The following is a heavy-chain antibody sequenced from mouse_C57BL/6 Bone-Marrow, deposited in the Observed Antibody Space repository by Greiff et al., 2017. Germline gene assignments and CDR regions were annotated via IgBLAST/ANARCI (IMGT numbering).Heavy chain of an antibody. D-gene: IGHD2-3*01. CDR2: ISSGGSYT. V-gene: IGHV5-6*02. Sequence: EVKLVESGGDLVKPGGSLKLSCAASGFTFSSYGMSWVRQTPDKRLEWVATISSGGSYTYYPDSVKGRFTISRDNAKNTLYLQMSSLKSEDTAMYYCARRWLLPYWYFDVWGTGTTVTVSS. J-gene: IGHJ1*03. CDR3: ARRWLLPYWYFDV. CDR1: GFTFSSYG.